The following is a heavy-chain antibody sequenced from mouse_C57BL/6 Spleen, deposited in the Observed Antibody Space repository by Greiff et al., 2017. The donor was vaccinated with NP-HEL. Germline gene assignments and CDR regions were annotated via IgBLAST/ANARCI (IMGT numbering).Heavy chain of an antibody. V-gene: IGHV1-74*01. CDR1: GYTFTSYW. Sequence: QVQLQQPGAELVKPGASVKVSCKASGYTFTSYWMHWVKQRPGQGLEWIGRIHPSDSDTNYNQKFKGKATLTVDKSSSTAYMQLSSLISEDSAVYYCAISHSSGYAFDYWGQGTTLTVSS. J-gene: IGHJ2*01. D-gene: IGHD3-2*02. CDR2: IHPSDSDT. CDR3: AISHSSGYAFDY.